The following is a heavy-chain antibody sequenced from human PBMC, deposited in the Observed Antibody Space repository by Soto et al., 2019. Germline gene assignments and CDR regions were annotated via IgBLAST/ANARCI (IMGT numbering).Heavy chain of an antibody. CDR3: ARQGIAARGGWFDP. J-gene: IGHJ5*02. V-gene: IGHV1-69*06. Sequence: QVQLVQSGAEVKKPGSSVKVSCKASGGTFSSYAISWVRQAPRQGLEWMGGIIPIFGTANYAQKFQGRVTITADKSTSTAYMELSSLRSEDTAVYYCARQGIAARGGWFDPWGQGTLVTVSS. D-gene: IGHD6-6*01. CDR2: IIPIFGTA. CDR1: GGTFSSYA.